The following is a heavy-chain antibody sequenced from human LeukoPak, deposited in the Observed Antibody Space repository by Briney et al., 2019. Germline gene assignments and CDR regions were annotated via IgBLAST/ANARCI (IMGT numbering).Heavy chain of an antibody. J-gene: IGHJ6*02. Sequence: SETLSLTCTVSGGSISSYYWSWIRQPPGKGLEWIGHIYYSGSTNYNPSLKSRVTISVDTSKNQFSLKLSSVTAADTAVYYCARDAFSKQKYDFWSGYYRSYYGMDVWGQGTTVTVSS. CDR1: GGSISSYY. D-gene: IGHD3-3*01. CDR2: IYYSGST. V-gene: IGHV4-59*01. CDR3: ARDAFSKQKYDFWSGYYRSYYGMDV.